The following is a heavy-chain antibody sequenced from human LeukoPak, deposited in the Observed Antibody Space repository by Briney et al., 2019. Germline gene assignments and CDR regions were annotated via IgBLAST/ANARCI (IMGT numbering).Heavy chain of an antibody. Sequence: PGGSLRLSCAASGFTFSSYSMNWVRQAPGKGLEWVSSISGSSSYISYADSVKGRFTISRDNAKNSLYLQMNSLRAEDTAVYYCARRRTTVTTSLDYWGQGTLVTVSS. D-gene: IGHD4-17*01. CDR1: GFTFSSYS. V-gene: IGHV3-21*01. J-gene: IGHJ4*02. CDR2: ISGSSSYI. CDR3: ARRRTTVTTSLDY.